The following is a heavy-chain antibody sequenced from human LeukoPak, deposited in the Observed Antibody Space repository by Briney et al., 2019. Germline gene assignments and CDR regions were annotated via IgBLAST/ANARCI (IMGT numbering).Heavy chain of an antibody. D-gene: IGHD4/OR15-4a*01. CDR1: GFTLSDHY. CDR3: SSSTMGPSY. J-gene: IGHJ4*02. Sequence: GGSLRLSCAVSGFTLSDHYIDWVRQAPGKGLEWVGRSRNKANSYTTEYAASVKGRFTISRDDSKISLYLQMNSPKTDDTAVYYCSSSTMGPSYWGQGTLVTVSS. V-gene: IGHV3-72*01. CDR2: SRNKANSYTT.